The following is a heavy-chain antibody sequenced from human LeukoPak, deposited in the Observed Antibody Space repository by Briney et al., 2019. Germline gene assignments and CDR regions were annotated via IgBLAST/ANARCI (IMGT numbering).Heavy chain of an antibody. J-gene: IGHJ4*02. CDR1: GLTFSIHW. CDR2: INQDGSDK. V-gene: IGHV3-7*01. CDR3: VGGDY. Sequence: GGSLRLSCAASGLTFSIHWMNWVRQAPGKGLKCVANINQDGSDKYYVDSVKGRFTISRDNTKNSLYLQMNSLRAEDTAVYYCVGGDYWGQGTLVTVSS.